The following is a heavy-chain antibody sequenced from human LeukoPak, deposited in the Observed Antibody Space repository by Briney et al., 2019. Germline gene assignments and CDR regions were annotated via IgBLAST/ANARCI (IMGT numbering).Heavy chain of an antibody. CDR3: ASGYGGYDLGVYWFDP. V-gene: IGHV4-39*01. D-gene: IGHD5-12*01. J-gene: IGHJ5*02. CDR2: IYYSGST. Sequence: SETLSLTCTVSGGSISSSSYYWGWIRQPPGKGLEWIGSIYYSGSTYYNPSLKSRVTISVDTSKNQFSLKLSSVTAADTAVYYCASGYGGYDLGVYWFDPWGQGTLVTVSS. CDR1: GGSISSSSYY.